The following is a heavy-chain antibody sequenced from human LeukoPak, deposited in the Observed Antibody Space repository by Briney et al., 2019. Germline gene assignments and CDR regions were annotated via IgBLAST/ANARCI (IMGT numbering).Heavy chain of an antibody. D-gene: IGHD2-2*01. V-gene: IGHV3-23*01. CDR3: ARGTYCSPTSCQRVVY. Sequence: GGSLRLSCAASGFTFSSYEMNWVRQAPGKGLEWVSGISGSGGSTYYADSVKGRFTISRDNSKNTLYRLLHDLRAEDTAVYYCARGTYCSPTSCQRVVYWGQGTLVTVSS. CDR1: GFTFSSYE. J-gene: IGHJ4*02. CDR2: ISGSGGST.